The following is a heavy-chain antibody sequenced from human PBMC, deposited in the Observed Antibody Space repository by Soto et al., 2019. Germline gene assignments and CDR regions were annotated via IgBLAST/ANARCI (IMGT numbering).Heavy chain of an antibody. D-gene: IGHD4-4*01. J-gene: IGHJ4*02. Sequence: EVQLVESGGGLVQPGGSLRISCEATGFTFSGRWMSWVRQAPGKGLELVANISPDGSKRDHVDSVRGRFTVSRDNAKNLLYLQMDSLRAEDTAVYYCARQGAYNFERWGQGTLVTVSS. CDR2: ISPDGSKR. V-gene: IGHV3-7*04. CDR3: ARQGAYNFER. CDR1: GFTFSGRW.